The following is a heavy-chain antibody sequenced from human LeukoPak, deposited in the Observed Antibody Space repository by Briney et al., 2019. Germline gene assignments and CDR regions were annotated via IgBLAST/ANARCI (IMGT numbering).Heavy chain of an antibody. Sequence: SQTLSLTCTVSGGSISSGGYYWSWIRQPPGKGLEWIGYIYHSGSTYYNPSLKSRVTISVDRSKNQFSLKLSSVTAADTAVYYCARTGAGTAASDPKVYAFDIWGQGTMVTVSS. V-gene: IGHV4-30-2*01. D-gene: IGHD1-1*01. CDR2: IYHSGST. CDR1: GGSISSGGYY. CDR3: ARTGAGTAASDPKVYAFDI. J-gene: IGHJ3*02.